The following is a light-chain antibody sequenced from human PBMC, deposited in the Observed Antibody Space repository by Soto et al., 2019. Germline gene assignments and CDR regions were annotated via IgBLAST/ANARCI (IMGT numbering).Light chain of an antibody. V-gene: IGLV1-44*01. CDR2: SHD. Sequence: QSVLTQPPSASGTPGQRVTISCSTSSSNIGGNTVNWYQQVPGTAPKLLIYSHDQRPSGVPDRFSGSKSGTSASLAISGLQSEDEADYYCAAWDASLNGYVFGTGTKLTVL. J-gene: IGLJ1*01. CDR3: AAWDASLNGYV. CDR1: SSNIGGNT.